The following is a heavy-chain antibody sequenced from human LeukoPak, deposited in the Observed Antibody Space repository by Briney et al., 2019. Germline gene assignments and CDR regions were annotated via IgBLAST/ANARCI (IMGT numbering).Heavy chain of an antibody. CDR1: GGSFSGYY. D-gene: IGHD3-22*01. V-gene: IGHV4-34*01. J-gene: IGHJ4*02. CDR2: INHSGST. CDR3: AQTPGGGYYYGRDY. Sequence: SSETLSLTCAVYGGSFSGYYWSWIRQPPGKGLEWIGEINHSGSTNYNPSLKSRVTISVDTSKNQFSLKLSSVTAADTAVYYCAQTPGGGYYYGRDYWGQGTLVTVSS.